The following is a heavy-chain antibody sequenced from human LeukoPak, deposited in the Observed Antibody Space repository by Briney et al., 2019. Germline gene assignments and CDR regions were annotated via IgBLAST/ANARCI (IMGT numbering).Heavy chain of an antibody. CDR3: ARAKYCDILSGDY. CDR2: INAGNGNT. V-gene: IGHV1-3*01. Sequence: ASVKVSCKASGCTFTSYAMHWVRQAPGQRREWMGWINAGNGNTKYSQKFQGRVTITRDTSASTAYMELSSLRSEDTAVYYCARAKYCDILSGDYWGQGTLVTVSS. J-gene: IGHJ4*02. D-gene: IGHD3-9*01. CDR1: GCTFTSYA.